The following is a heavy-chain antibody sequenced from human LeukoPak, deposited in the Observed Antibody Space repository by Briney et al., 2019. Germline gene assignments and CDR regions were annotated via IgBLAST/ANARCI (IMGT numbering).Heavy chain of an antibody. CDR3: ATYPGYSSSWLYYYYYGMDV. D-gene: IGHD6-13*01. Sequence: SQTLSLTCAVSGGSISGGGYSWSWIRQPPGKGLEWIGSIYYSGSTYYNPSLKSRVTISVDTSKNQFSLKLSSVTAADTAVYYCATYPGYSSSWLYYYYYGMDVWGQGTTVTVSS. CDR2: IYYSGST. J-gene: IGHJ6*02. V-gene: IGHV4-30-2*03. CDR1: GGSISGGGYS.